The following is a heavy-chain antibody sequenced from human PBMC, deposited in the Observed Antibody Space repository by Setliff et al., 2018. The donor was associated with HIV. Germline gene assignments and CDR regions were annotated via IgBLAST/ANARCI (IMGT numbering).Heavy chain of an antibody. V-gene: IGHV1-18*01. J-gene: IGHJ3*02. D-gene: IGHD6-19*01. CDR3: ATVSHTNVAAHDAFDI. CDR2: IGTYNGNT. Sequence: ASVKVSCKASGYTFTNFGITWVRQAPGQGLEWMGWIGTYNGNTIYAQKFQGRVTMTADTSTDTAYMELSSLRSEDTAVYYCATVSHTNVAAHDAFDIWGQGTMVTVSS. CDR1: GYTFTNFG.